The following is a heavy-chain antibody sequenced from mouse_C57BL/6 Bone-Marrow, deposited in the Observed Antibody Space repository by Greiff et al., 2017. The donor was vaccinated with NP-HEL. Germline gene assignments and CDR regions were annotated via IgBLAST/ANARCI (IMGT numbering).Heavy chain of an antibody. CDR2: IYPGDGDT. Sequence: QVQLQQSGPELVKHGASVKISCKASGYAFSSSWMNWVKQRPGKGLEWIGRIYPGDGDTNYNGKFKGKATLTADKSSSTAYMQLSSLTSEDSAVYCCAQIYYGNLYYFDYWGQGTTLTVSS. V-gene: IGHV1-82*01. J-gene: IGHJ2*01. CDR3: AQIYYGNLYYFDY. D-gene: IGHD2-1*01. CDR1: GYAFSSSW.